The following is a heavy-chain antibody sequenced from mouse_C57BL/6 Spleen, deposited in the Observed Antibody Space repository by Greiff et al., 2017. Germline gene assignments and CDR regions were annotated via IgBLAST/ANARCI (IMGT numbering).Heavy chain of an antibody. J-gene: IGHJ4*01. D-gene: IGHD1-1*01. Sequence: EVHLVESGGGLVQPKGSLTLSCAASGFSFNTYAMNWVRQAPGKGLEWVARIRSKSNNYATYYADSVKDRFTISRDDSESMLYLQMNNLKTEDTAMYYCVRQGVYYYGSTYAMGYWGQGTSVTVSS. CDR2: IRSKSNNYAT. CDR3: VRQGVYYYGSTYAMGY. CDR1: GFSFNTYA. V-gene: IGHV10-1*01.